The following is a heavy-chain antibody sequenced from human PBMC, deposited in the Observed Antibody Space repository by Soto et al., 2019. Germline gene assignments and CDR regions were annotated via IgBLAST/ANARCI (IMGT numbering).Heavy chain of an antibody. Sequence: EVQLVESGGGLVQPGRSLRLSCAASGFTFDDYAMHWVRQAPGKGLEWVSGISWNSGSIGYADSVKGRFTISRDNAKNSLYLQMNSLRAEDTALYYCAKGHAWDYGDFFDYWGQGTLVTVSS. CDR1: GFTFDDYA. CDR3: AKGHAWDYGDFFDY. D-gene: IGHD4-17*01. CDR2: ISWNSGSI. V-gene: IGHV3-9*01. J-gene: IGHJ4*02.